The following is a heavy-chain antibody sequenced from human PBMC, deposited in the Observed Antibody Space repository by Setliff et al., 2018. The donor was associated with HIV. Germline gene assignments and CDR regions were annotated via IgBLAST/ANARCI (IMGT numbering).Heavy chain of an antibody. D-gene: IGHD3-3*01. CDR1: GFTFSSYS. CDR2: VSYDAERK. V-gene: IGHV3-30*03. J-gene: IGHJ4*02. CDR3: ARDSAAWVTELGILGY. Sequence: GGSLRLSCAASGFTFSSYSMNWVRQAPGKGLEWVAVVSYDAERKYYADSVKGRFTISRDNPRNTVYLQMTGLRLDDTAVYYCARDSAAWVTELGILGYWGQGTLVTVSS.